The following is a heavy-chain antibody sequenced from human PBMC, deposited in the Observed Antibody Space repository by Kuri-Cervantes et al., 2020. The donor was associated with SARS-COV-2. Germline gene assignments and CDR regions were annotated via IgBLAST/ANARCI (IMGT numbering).Heavy chain of an antibody. CDR3: ARDQLARNYYYYMDV. D-gene: IGHD1-1*01. J-gene: IGHJ6*03. CDR2: ISYDGSNK. CDR1: GFTFSDAW. Sequence: GGSLRLSCAASGFTFSDAWMSWVRQAPGKGLEWVAVISYDGSNKYYADSVKGRFTISRDNSKNTLYLQMNSLRAEDTAVYYCARDQLARNYYYYMDVWGKGTTVTVSS. V-gene: IGHV3-30-3*01.